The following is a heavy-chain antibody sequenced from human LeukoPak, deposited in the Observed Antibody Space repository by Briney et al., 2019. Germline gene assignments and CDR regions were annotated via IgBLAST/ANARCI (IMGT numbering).Heavy chain of an antibody. V-gene: IGHV4-59*12. D-gene: IGHD2-8*01. CDR3: ARGRVDWRMVYASRGIGWFDP. J-gene: IGHJ5*02. CDR2: IYYSGST. Sequence: PSETLSLTCTVSGGSISSYYWSWIRQPPGKGLEWIGYIYYSGSTNYNPSLKSRVTISVDTSKNQFSLKLSSVTAADTAVYYCARGRVDWRMVYASRGIGWFDPWGQGTLVTVSS. CDR1: GGSISSYY.